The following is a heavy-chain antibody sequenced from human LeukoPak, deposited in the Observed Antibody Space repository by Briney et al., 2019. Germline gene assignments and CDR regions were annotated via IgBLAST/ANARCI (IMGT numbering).Heavy chain of an antibody. CDR3: ARYDYGDYKNFDY. J-gene: IGHJ4*02. D-gene: IGHD4-17*01. CDR2: IYYSGST. Sequence: SETLSLTCTVSGGSISSSSYYWGWIRQPPGKGLEWNGSIYYSGSTYYNPSLKSRVTISVDTSKNQFSLKLSSVTAADTAVYYCARYDYGDYKNFDYWGQGTLVTVSS. CDR1: GGSISSSSYY. V-gene: IGHV4-39*01.